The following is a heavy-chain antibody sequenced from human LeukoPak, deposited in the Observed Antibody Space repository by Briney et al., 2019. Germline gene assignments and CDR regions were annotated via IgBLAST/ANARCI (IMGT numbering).Heavy chain of an antibody. V-gene: IGHV3-21*01. CDR1: GFTFSGDI. CDR3: ARPARAYCGGDCPIDY. J-gene: IGHJ4*02. CDR2: ISSSSTYI. D-gene: IGHD2-21*01. Sequence: VGSLRLSCATSGFTFSGDIMNGVRQAPRKGREWVSSISSSSTYIYYADSVKGRFTISRDNAKNSLYLQMNSLRAEDTAVYYCARPARAYCGGDCPIDYWGQGTLVTVSS.